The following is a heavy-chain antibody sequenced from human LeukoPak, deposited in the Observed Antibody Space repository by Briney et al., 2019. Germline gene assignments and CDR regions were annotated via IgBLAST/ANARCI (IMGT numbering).Heavy chain of an antibody. CDR2: ISGSDNLT. CDR3: AKAATRRAASNYYYYGMDV. D-gene: IGHD4-11*01. CDR1: GFTFSAYA. V-gene: IGHV3-23*01. Sequence: GGSLRLSCAASGFTFSAYAMSWVRQAPGKGLEWVSVISGSDNLTYYSDSVKGRFTISRDNSKNILYLQMNSLRADDTALYYCAKAATRRAASNYYYYGMDVWGHGTTVTVFS. J-gene: IGHJ6*02.